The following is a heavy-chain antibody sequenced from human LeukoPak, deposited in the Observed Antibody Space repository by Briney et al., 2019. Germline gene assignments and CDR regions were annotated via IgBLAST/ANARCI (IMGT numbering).Heavy chain of an antibody. V-gene: IGHV3-11*04. J-gene: IGHJ4*02. Sequence: GGSLRLSCAASGFTFSDYYMSWIRQAPGKGLEWVSYISSSGSTIYYADSVKGRFTISRDNAKNSLYLQMNSLRAEDTAVYYCAKDRTSVVTALDYWGQGTLVTVSS. CDR2: ISSSGSTI. D-gene: IGHD2-21*02. CDR1: GFTFSDYY. CDR3: AKDRTSVVTALDY.